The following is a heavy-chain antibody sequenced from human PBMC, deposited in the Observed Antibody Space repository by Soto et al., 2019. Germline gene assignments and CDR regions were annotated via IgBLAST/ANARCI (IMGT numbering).Heavy chain of an antibody. V-gene: IGHV3-49*04. CDR1: GFTFGDYA. D-gene: IGHD2-2*01. CDR2: IRSKAYGGTT. J-gene: IGHJ6*02. CDR3: TRDKRSDIVVVPAAKRYYYGMDV. Sequence: GGSLRLSCTASGFTFGDYAMSWVRQAPGKGLEWVGFIRSKAYGGTTEYAASVKGRFTISRDDSKSIAYLQMNSLKTEDTAVYYCTRDKRSDIVVVPAAKRYYYGMDVWGQGTMVTVSS.